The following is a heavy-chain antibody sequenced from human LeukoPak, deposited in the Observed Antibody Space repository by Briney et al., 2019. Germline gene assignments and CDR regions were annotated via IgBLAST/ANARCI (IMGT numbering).Heavy chain of an antibody. CDR3: ARGRTGFWRSPRHSDL. CDR1: GGSFSGYY. V-gene: IGHV4-34*01. J-gene: IGHJ2*01. CDR2: INHSGST. Sequence: PSETLSLTCAVYGGSFSGYYWSWIRQPPGKGLEWIGEINHSGSTNYNPSLKSRVTISVDTSKNQFSLKLSSVTAADTAVYYCARGRTGFWRSPRHSDLWGRGTLVTVSS. D-gene: IGHD3-3*01.